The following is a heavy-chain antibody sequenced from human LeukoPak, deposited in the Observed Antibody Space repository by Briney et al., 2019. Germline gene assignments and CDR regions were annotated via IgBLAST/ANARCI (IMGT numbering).Heavy chain of an antibody. Sequence: SVKVSCKASGGTFSSYAISWVRQAPGQGLEWMGGIIPIFGTANYAQKFQGRVTITADESTSTAYMELSSLRSEDTAVYYCAKDSTYYYDSSGYPYFDYWGQGTLVTVSS. CDR3: AKDSTYYYDSSGYPYFDY. V-gene: IGHV1-69*01. J-gene: IGHJ4*02. CDR1: GGTFSSYA. D-gene: IGHD3-22*01. CDR2: IIPIFGTA.